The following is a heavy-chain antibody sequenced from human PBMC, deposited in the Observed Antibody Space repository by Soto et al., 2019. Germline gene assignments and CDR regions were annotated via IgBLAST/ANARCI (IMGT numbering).Heavy chain of an antibody. CDR2: VHHSWGS. CDR1: GGSISSYY. V-gene: IGHV4-59*08. D-gene: IGHD3-10*01. Sequence: QVQLQESGPGLVKPSETMSLSCTVSGGSISSYYWSWFRQSPGKRMEWIGYVHHSWGSSYNPSLRSRLAISIDTTKSQFSLTVTSVTATDTALYYCARQGFGPLHGLVDVWGQGTTVTVSS. J-gene: IGHJ6*02. CDR3: ARQGFGPLHGLVDV.